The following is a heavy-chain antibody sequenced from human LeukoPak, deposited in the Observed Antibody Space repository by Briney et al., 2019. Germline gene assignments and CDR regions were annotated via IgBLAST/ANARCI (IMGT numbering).Heavy chain of an antibody. D-gene: IGHD6-6*01. J-gene: IGHJ4*02. CDR3: AKGVYFDY. Sequence: GRALRLSCVASVFTFISYVMHAVRQAPGKGREWVAVISYDGSNKYYADSVKGRFTISRDNSKHTLYLQMNSLRGEDTAVYFCAKGVYFDYWGRGTLVTVSS. CDR2: ISYDGSNK. V-gene: IGHV3-30*18. CDR1: VFTFISYV.